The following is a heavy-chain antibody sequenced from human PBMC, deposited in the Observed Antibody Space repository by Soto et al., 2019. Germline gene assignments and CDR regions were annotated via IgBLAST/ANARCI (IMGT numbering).Heavy chain of an antibody. V-gene: IGHV5-51*01. D-gene: IGHD6-6*01. J-gene: IGHJ3*02. CDR2: IYPGDSDS. CDR3: SRPVLHGSSTIPDAFVI. Sequence: PGESLKISCKGSGYSFSSYWIGWVRQMPGKGLDWMGIIYPGDSDSRYSPSFQGQVIMSADKSISTAFLQWSSLEASDTAMYYCSRPVLHGSSTIPDAFVIWGQGTMVTVSS. CDR1: GYSFSSYW.